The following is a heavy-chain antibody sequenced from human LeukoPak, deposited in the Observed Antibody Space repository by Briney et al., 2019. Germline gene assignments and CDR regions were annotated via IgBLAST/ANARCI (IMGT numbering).Heavy chain of an antibody. CDR1: GGTFSSYA. D-gene: IGHD3-3*01. J-gene: IGHJ4*02. CDR3: ARVLSVGFLEWFPFDY. V-gene: IGHV1-69*01. CDR2: IIPIFGTA. Sequence: GSSVKVSCKASGGTFSSYAISWVRQAPGQGLERMGGIIPIFGTANYAQKFQGRVTITADESTSTAYMELSSLRSEDTAVYYCARVLSVGFLEWFPFDYWGQGTLVTVSS.